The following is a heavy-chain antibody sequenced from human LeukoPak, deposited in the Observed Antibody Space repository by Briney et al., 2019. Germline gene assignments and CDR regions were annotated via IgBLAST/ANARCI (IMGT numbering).Heavy chain of an antibody. J-gene: IGHJ4*02. CDR1: GYTFIDYS. CDR3: ATHCSGAACFDY. Sequence: ASVKVSCKASGYTFIDYSIHWVRQAPGQGLEWMGEINPNNGDTNFAPEFQGRVTMTRDTPITTAFMELSSLRYADTAIYYCATHCSGAACFDYWGQGTLVTVSS. CDR2: INPNNGDT. V-gene: IGHV1-2*02. D-gene: IGHD2-15*01.